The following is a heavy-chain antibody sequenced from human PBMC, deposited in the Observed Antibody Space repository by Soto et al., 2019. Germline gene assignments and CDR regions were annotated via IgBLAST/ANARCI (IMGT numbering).Heavy chain of an antibody. CDR1: GYTLTALD. CDR2: FDREDGET. D-gene: IGHD3-16*01. V-gene: IGHV1-24*01. J-gene: IGHJ5*01. CDR3: KSDLGYSLSGGLTT. Sequence: QVHLVQSGAAVKKPGASVKVSCKVSGYTLTALDIQWVRQAPGKGLEWLGGFDREDGETIFAERLRDRVTMSEDTATDTAYMELRSLISEDTALYYYKSDLGYSLSGGLTTWGHGTLVTVSS.